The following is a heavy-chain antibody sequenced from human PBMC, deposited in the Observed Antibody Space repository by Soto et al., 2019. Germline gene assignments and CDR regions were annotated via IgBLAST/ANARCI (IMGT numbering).Heavy chain of an antibody. CDR2: IYHSGST. D-gene: IGHD3-9*01. V-gene: IGHV4-30-2*01. Sequence: SETLSLTCAVSGGSISSGGYSWSWIRQPPGKGLEWIGYIYHSGSTYYNPSLKSRVTISVDRSKNQFSLKLSSVTAADTAVYYCARESLDILTGYHWFDPWGQGTLVTVS. CDR3: ARESLDILTGYHWFDP. CDR1: GGSISSGGYS. J-gene: IGHJ5*02.